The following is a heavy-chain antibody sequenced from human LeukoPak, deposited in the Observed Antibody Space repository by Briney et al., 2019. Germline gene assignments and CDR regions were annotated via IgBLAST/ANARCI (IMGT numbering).Heavy chain of an antibody. CDR3: ARTGRWFGELLHLDY. CDR1: GYTFTSYG. CDR2: ISAYNGNT. J-gene: IGHJ4*02. Sequence: GASVKVSCKASGYTFTSYGISWVRQAPGQGLEWMGWISAYNGNTNYAQKLQGRVTMTTDTSTSTVYMELRSLRPDDTAVYYCARTGRWFGELLHLDYWGQGTLVTVSS. V-gene: IGHV1-18*01. D-gene: IGHD3-10*01.